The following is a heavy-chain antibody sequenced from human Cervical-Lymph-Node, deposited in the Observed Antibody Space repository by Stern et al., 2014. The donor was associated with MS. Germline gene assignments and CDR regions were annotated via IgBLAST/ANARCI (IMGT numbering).Heavy chain of an antibody. CDR2: INSEGDTI. CDR1: GFAFRRYS. J-gene: IGHJ3*01. CDR3: ARGCLHNSFDL. V-gene: IGHV3-48*02. Sequence: EMQLVESGGGLVKPGGSLRLTCAGSGFAFRRYSMDWVRQAPGQGLEWLSFINSEGDTIYYADPSRGSFTISRDDDNNSIFLQMTSLRDEDAAVYYCARGCLHNSFDLWGLGTVVTVSS. D-gene: IGHD1-1*01.